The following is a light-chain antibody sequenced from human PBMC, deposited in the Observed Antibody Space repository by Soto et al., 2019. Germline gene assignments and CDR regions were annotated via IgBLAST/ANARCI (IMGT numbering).Light chain of an antibody. CDR2: SAS. J-gene: IGKJ1*01. V-gene: IGKV3-20*01. CDR3: QLYCTPPST. Sequence: GLTKSPATRSLSAGERATLCWRASQGVSGTYLAWYQQKPGQAPRLLIYSASTRATGIPDRFSGSGSGTYFTLTISILEPEDFAVYYSQLYCTPPSTFGRGTKVDIK. CDR1: QGVSGTY.